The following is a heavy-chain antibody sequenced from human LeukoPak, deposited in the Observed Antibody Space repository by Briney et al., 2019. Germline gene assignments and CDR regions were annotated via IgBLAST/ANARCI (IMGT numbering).Heavy chain of an antibody. CDR3: ARGKIAVAGTGYYYYMDV. CDR1: GGTFSSYA. J-gene: IGHJ6*03. CDR2: MNPNSGNT. V-gene: IGHV1-8*02. D-gene: IGHD6-19*01. Sequence: ASVKVSCKASGGTFSSYAISWVRQAPGQGLEWMGWMNPNSGNTGYAQKFQGRVTMTRNTSISTAYMELSSLRSEDTAVYYCARGKIAVAGTGYYYYMDVWGKGTTVTISS.